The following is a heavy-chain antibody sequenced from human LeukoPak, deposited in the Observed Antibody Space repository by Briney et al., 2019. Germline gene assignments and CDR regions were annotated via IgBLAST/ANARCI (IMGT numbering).Heavy chain of an antibody. CDR1: GGTFSSYA. V-gene: IGHV1-69*04. CDR3: ARVSYYDSSGYPEYFHH. D-gene: IGHD3-22*01. Sequence: SVKVSCKASGGTFSSYAINCVRQAPGQGLEWMGRIIPVLGIPHYAQKFQGRVTINADRSTSTAHMELSSLRSEDAAVYYCARVSYYDSSGYPEYFHHWGQGTLVTVSS. J-gene: IGHJ1*01. CDR2: IIPVLGIP.